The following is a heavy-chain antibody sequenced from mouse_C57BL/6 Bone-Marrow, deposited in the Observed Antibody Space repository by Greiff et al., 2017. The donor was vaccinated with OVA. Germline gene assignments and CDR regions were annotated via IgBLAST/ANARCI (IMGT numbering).Heavy chain of an antibody. D-gene: IGHD2-5*01. V-gene: IGHV5-6*01. CDR2: ISSGGSYT. J-gene: IGHJ3*01. Sequence: EVKLVESGGDLVKPGGSLKLSCAASGFTFSSYGMSWVRQTPDTRLEWVATISSGGSYTYYPDSVKGRFTISRDNAKTTLYLQMSSLKSEDTAMYYCARHPYYSNYVWFAYWGQGTLVTVSA. CDR3: ARHPYYSNYVWFAY. CDR1: GFTFSSYG.